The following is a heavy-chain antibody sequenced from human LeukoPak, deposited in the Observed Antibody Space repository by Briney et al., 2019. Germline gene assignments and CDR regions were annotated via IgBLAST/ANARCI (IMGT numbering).Heavy chain of an antibody. CDR2: ISSTGSTI. CDR1: VFTFSSYQ. CDR3: ARGDTYNWFDP. J-gene: IGHJ5*02. V-gene: IGHV3-48*03. Sequence: GGSLRLSCVASVFTFSSYQMNWVRQAPGKGLEWVSYISSTGSTIYYADSVKGRFTISRDNAKNSLYLQTNSLRAEDTAVYYCARGDTYNWFDPWGQGTLVTVSS.